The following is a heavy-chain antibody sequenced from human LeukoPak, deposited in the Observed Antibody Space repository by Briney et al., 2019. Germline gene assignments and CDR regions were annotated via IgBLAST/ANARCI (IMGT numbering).Heavy chain of an antibody. Sequence: GRSLRLSCAASGFTFDDYAMHWVRQAPGKGLEWVSGISWNSGSIGYADSVKGRFTISRDSAKNSLYLQMNSLRAEDTALYYCAKDVEGSSSGGFDYWGQGTLVTVSS. J-gene: IGHJ4*02. V-gene: IGHV3-9*01. CDR1: GFTFDDYA. D-gene: IGHD6-6*01. CDR2: ISWNSGSI. CDR3: AKDVEGSSSGGFDY.